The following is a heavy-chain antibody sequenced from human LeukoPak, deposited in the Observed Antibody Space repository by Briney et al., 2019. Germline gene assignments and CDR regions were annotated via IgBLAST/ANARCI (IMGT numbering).Heavy chain of an antibody. CDR2: IYPDDSDT. CDR3: ARVPNSMDV. D-gene: IGHD4/OR15-4a*01. CDR1: GYRFATYW. Sequence: GESLQISCKGSGYRFATYWIGWVRQMPGKGLEWMGSIYPDDSDTRYSPSFQGQVTISVDKSISTAYLQWSSLKASDSAIYFCARVPNSMDVWGQGTTVTVSS. V-gene: IGHV5-51*01. J-gene: IGHJ6*02.